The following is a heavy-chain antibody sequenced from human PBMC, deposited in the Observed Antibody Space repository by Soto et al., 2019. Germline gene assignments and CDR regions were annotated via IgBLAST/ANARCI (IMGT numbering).Heavy chain of an antibody. D-gene: IGHD3-10*01. J-gene: IGHJ4*02. CDR3: ARGVLKPKAFDY. CDR1: GGSISSSSYY. CDR2: IYYSGST. Sequence: QLQLQESGPGLVKPSETLSLTCTVSGGSISSSSYYWGWIRQPPGKGLEWIGSIYYSGSTYYNPSLKSRVTIPVDTSKSQFSLKLSSVTAADTAVYYCARGVLKPKAFDYWGQGTLVTVSS. V-gene: IGHV4-39*01.